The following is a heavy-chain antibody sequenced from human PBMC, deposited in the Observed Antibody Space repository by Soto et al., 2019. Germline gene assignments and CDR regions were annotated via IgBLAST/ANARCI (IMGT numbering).Heavy chain of an antibody. Sequence: VASVKVSCKASGGTFSSYAISWVRQAPGQGLEWMGGIIPIFGTANYAQKFQGRVTMTTDTSTSTAYMELRSLRSDDTAVYYCARVVGALGHWFDPWGQGTLVTVSS. CDR2: IIPIFGTA. CDR3: ARVVGALGHWFDP. CDR1: GGTFSSYA. V-gene: IGHV1-69*05. J-gene: IGHJ5*02. D-gene: IGHD1-26*01.